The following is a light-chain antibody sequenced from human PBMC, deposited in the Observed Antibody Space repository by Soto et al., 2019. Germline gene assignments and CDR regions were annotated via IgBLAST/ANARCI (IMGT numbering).Light chain of an antibody. Sequence: EIVLTQSPGTLSLSPGERATLSCRASQSVSSSYLAWYQQKPGQAPRLLIYGASSRATGIPDRFSGSGSGIDFTLTISRLEPEDFAVYYCQQYGSSPRVFGGGTKVEIK. J-gene: IGKJ4*01. V-gene: IGKV3-20*01. CDR1: QSVSSSY. CDR3: QQYGSSPRV. CDR2: GAS.